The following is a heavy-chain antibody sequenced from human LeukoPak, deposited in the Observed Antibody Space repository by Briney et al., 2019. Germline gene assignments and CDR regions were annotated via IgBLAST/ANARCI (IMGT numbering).Heavy chain of an antibody. V-gene: IGHV3-23*01. CDR3: AKYSHDSSGSYDY. Sequence: PGGSLRLSCAASGFTFSSYGMSWVRQSPGKGLEWVSGISASGGSTYYADSMKGRFTISRDNSKNTLYLQMNSLRAEDTAVYYCAKYSHDSSGSYDYWGQGTLVTVSS. CDR2: ISASGGST. D-gene: IGHD3-22*01. J-gene: IGHJ4*02. CDR1: GFTFSSYG.